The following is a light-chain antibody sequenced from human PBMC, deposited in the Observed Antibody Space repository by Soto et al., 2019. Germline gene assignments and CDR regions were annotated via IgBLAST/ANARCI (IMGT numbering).Light chain of an antibody. CDR2: SAS. V-gene: IGKV1-39*01. Sequence: DIQMTQCPAFLSFSVGGRVTITCRASQSINNYLNWYLQRPGQAPKLLIRSASTLQRGVPSRFSGSGSRTEFTLTIADLQPDDFGTYYCQQSLTMPITFGHGTRLEI. CDR3: QQSLTMPIT. CDR1: QSINNY. J-gene: IGKJ5*01.